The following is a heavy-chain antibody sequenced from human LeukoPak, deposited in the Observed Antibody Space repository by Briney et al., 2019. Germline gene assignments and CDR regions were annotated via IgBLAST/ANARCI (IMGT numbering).Heavy chain of an antibody. CDR1: GGTFSSYA. CDR2: IIPIFGTA. J-gene: IGHJ4*02. CDR3: AITSGGHTAMADY. Sequence: SVKVSCKASGGTFSSYAISWVRQAPGQGLEWMGGIIPIFGTANYAQKFRGRVTITADESTSTAYMELSSLRSEDTAVYYCAITSGGHTAMADYWGQGTLVTVSS. V-gene: IGHV1-69*13. D-gene: IGHD5-18*01.